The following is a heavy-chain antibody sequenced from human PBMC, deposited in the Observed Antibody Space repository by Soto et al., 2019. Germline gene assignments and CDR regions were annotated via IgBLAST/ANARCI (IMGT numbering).Heavy chain of an antibody. CDR1: GGSINSGDYY. V-gene: IGHV4-31*03. CDR2: IYYSGST. J-gene: IGHJ4*02. D-gene: IGHD5-18*01. Sequence: ASETLSLTCTVSGGSINSGDYYWSWIRQHPGKGLEWIGYIYYSGSTYYNPSLKSRVTISVDTSKNQFSLKLSSVIAADTAVYYCASSGAYSYGFDYWGQGTLVTVSS. CDR3: ASSGAYSYGFDY.